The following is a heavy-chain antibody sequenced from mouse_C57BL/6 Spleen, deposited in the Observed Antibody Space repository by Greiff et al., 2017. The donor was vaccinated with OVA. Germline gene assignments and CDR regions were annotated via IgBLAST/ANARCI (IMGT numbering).Heavy chain of an antibody. D-gene: IGHD2-4*01. CDR2: INPNNGGT. CDR1: GYTFTDYY. J-gene: IGHJ1*03. CDR3: ARNLYDYDGDWYFDV. Sequence: EVQLQQSGPELVKPGASVKISCKASGYTFTDYYMNWVKQSPGQSLEWIGDINPNNGGTSYNQKFKGKATLTVDKSSSTAYMELRSLTSEDSAVYYCARNLYDYDGDWYFDVWGTGTTVTVSS. V-gene: IGHV1-26*01.